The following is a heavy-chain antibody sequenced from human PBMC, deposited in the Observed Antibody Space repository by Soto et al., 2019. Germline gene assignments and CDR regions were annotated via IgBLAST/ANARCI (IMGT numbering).Heavy chain of an antibody. CDR2: IYPGDSDT. CDR3: ASQAGWGGDYNYWMDV. Sequence: GAYLKISCKRSGYSFTSYWIGWVRQMPGKGLEWMGIIYPGDSDTRYSPSFQGQVTISADKSISTAYLQWSSLKASDTAIYYCASQAGWGGDYNYWMDVLYQETTLAASS. CDR1: GYSFTSYW. J-gene: IGHJ6*02. V-gene: IGHV5-51*01. D-gene: IGHD3-16*01.